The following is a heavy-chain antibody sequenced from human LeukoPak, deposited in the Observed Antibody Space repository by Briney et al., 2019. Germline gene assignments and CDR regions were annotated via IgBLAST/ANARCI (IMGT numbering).Heavy chain of an antibody. J-gene: IGHJ6*03. V-gene: IGHV3-23*01. D-gene: IGHD1-26*01. Sequence: GGSLRLSCAASGFTFSNYGMNWVRQAPGKGLEWVSGISGSGGSTYSADSVKGRFIISRDNSKNMLFLQMNSLRAEDTAVYYCARDGYSGSYYRLYYFFMDVWGKGTTVTVSS. CDR1: GFTFSNYG. CDR2: ISGSGGST. CDR3: ARDGYSGSYYRLYYFFMDV.